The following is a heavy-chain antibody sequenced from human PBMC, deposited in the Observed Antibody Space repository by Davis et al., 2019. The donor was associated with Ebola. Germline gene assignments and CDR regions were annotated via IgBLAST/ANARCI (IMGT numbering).Heavy chain of an antibody. Sequence: SETLSLTCTVSGGSISSSSYYWGWIRQPPGKGLEWIGNIYYSGRTYYNPSLKSRVTISVDTSKNQFSLKLSSVTAADTAVYYCARTLITMIVVGFDYWGQGTLVTVSS. CDR1: GGSISSSSYY. J-gene: IGHJ4*02. V-gene: IGHV4-39*01. CDR3: ARTLITMIVVGFDY. D-gene: IGHD3-22*01. CDR2: IYYSGRT.